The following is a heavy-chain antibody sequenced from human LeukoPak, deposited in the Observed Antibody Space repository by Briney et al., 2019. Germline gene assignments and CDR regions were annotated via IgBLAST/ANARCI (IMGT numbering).Heavy chain of an antibody. D-gene: IGHD1-20*01. Sequence: PGRSLRLSCAASGFTFSNYAMHWVRQAPGKGLEWVSVISYDGSNKYYADSVKGRFTISRDNSKNTLYLQMNSLRAEDTAVYYCTRAAGITGTSRDNWFDPWGQGTLVIVSS. J-gene: IGHJ5*02. CDR2: ISYDGSNK. CDR1: GFTFSNYA. CDR3: TRAAGITGTSRDNWFDP. V-gene: IGHV3-30-3*01.